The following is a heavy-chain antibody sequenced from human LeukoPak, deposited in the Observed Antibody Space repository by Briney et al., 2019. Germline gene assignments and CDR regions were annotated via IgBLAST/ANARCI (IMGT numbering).Heavy chain of an antibody. V-gene: IGHV4-38-2*02. CDR3: DREGWHWFVHAFDI. Sequence: SETPPLTSTVSGYSHRSGYYWSWVRQPPGKGLEWIWCIYYYGSPHYHPSLKSRVTITVDTYKNQFSLKLSAVTAPDPALDYGDREGWHWFVHAFDIWGQGTMVTGSS. CDR1: GYSHRSGYY. CDR2: IYYYGSP. D-gene: IGHD3-10*01. J-gene: IGHJ3*02.